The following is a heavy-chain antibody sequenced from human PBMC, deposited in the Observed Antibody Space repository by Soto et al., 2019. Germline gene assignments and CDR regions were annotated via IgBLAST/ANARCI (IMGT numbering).Heavy chain of an antibody. Sequence: PGGSLRLSCAASGFTFSSYGMHWVRQAPGKGLEWVAVISYDGSNKYYADSVKGRFTISRDNSKNTLYLQMNSLRAEDTAVYYCAKDRRVLRYFDWSHPAATISYFDTWGQETVLTISS. CDR2: ISYDGSNK. J-gene: IGHJ5*02. V-gene: IGHV3-30*18. CDR3: AKDRRVLRYFDWSHPAATISYFDT. D-gene: IGHD3-9*01. CDR1: GFTFSSYG.